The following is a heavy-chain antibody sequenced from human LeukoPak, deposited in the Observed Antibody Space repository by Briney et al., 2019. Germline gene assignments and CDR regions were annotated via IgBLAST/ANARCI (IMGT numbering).Heavy chain of an antibody. CDR3: ARNTMIVVGTYYYYYMDV. D-gene: IGHD3-22*01. CDR2: ISSSGSTI. Sequence: PGGSLRLSCAASGFTFSSYEMNWVRQAPGKGLEWVSYISSSGSTIYYADSVKGRFTISRDNAKNSLYLQMNSLRAEDTAVYYCARNTMIVVGTYYYYYMDVWGKGTTVTISS. J-gene: IGHJ6*03. V-gene: IGHV3-48*03. CDR1: GFTFSSYE.